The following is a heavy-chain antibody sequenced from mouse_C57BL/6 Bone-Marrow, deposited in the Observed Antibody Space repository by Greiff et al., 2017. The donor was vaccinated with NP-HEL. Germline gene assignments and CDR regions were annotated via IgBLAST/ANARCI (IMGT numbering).Heavy chain of an antibody. Sequence: EVQGVESGGGLVKPGGSLKLSCAASGFTFSDYGMHWVRQAPEKGLEWVAYISSGSSTIYYADTVKGRFTISRDNAKNTLFLQMTSLRSEDTAMYYCARDRGSLISYWYFDVWGTGTTVTVSS. D-gene: IGHD6-2*01. V-gene: IGHV5-17*01. CDR1: GFTFSDYG. CDR3: ARDRGSLISYWYFDV. J-gene: IGHJ1*03. CDR2: ISSGSSTI.